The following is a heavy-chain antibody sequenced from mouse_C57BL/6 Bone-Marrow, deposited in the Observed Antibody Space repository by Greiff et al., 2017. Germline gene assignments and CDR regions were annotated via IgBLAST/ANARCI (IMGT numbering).Heavy chain of an antibody. D-gene: IGHD3-2*02. CDR3: ASTAQASYYAMDY. V-gene: IGHV1-20*01. CDR1: GYSFTGYF. J-gene: IGHJ4*01. CDR2: INPYNGDT. Sequence: VQLQQSGPELVKPGDSVQISCKASGYSFTGYFMNWVLQSHGKSLEWIGRINPYNGDTFYNQKFNGKATLTVDNTSSTAHMELLSLTSADSAVDYCASTAQASYYAMDYWGQGTSVTVSS.